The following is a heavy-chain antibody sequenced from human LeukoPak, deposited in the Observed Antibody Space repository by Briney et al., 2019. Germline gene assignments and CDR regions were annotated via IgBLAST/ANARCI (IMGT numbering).Heavy chain of an antibody. CDR1: GGSISSSSYY. Sequence: SETLSLTCTVSGGSISSSSYYWGWIRQPPGKGLEWIGSIYYSGSTYYNPSLKSRVTISVDTSKNQFSLKLSSVTAADTAVYYCARHRMYYYDSSGRAVADAFDIWGQGTMVTVSS. V-gene: IGHV4-39*01. CDR3: ARHRMYYYDSSGRAVADAFDI. CDR2: IYYSGST. D-gene: IGHD3-22*01. J-gene: IGHJ3*02.